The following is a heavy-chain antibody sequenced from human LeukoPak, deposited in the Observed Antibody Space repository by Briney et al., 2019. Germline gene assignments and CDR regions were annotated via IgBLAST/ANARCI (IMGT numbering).Heavy chain of an antibody. CDR1: GGSISSYY. CDR2: IYYSGST. D-gene: IGHD3-10*01. Sequence: PSETLSLTCTVSGGSISSYYWSLIRQPPPPALQRTGYIYYSGSTNYNPSLKSRVTISVDTSKNQFSLKLSSVTAADTAVYYCARSPHYYGSGSLDYWGQGTLVTVSS. CDR3: ARSPHYYGSGSLDY. J-gene: IGHJ4*02. V-gene: IGHV4-59*01.